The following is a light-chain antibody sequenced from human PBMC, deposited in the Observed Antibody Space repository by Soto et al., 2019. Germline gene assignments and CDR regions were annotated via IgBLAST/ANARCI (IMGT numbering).Light chain of an antibody. CDR3: QQLNSFPFI. J-gene: IGKJ5*01. CDR1: QAIDTY. Sequence: DIQLTQSPSFLSASMGDRVTITCRASQAIDTYLAWYQKKPGKAPKLLIYAASLLQSGVPSRFSGGGSGTEFTLTINSLQPEDFANYYCQQLNSFPFIFGQGTRLEIK. V-gene: IGKV1-9*01. CDR2: AAS.